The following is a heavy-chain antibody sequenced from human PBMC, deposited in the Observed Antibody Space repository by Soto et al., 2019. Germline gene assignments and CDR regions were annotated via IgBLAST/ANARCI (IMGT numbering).Heavy chain of an antibody. J-gene: IGHJ4*02. CDR2: ISGSGSMTYYT. D-gene: IGHD3-16*01. Sequence: GGSLRLSCAASGFTFSSYGMTWVRQAPGKGLEWVSSISGSGSMTYYTNYADCVKGRFTVSRDNSKNTLYLQMRSLDAADADAYYCAKVMIPNDYMMFDCWGQGTVVTLS. CDR1: GFTFSSYG. V-gene: IGHV3-23*01. CDR3: AKVMIPNDYMMFDC.